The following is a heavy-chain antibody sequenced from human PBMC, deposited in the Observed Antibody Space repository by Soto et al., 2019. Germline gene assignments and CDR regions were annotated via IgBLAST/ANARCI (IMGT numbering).Heavy chain of an antibody. CDR1: GGSISSYY. CDR2: IYYRGST. CDR3: ARDSVAATRGWVDP. Sequence: SETLSLTCTVSGGSISSYYWSWIRQPPGKGLEWSGYIYYRGSTNYNPSLKSRVTISVDTSKNQFSLKLSSVTAADTAVYYCARDSVAATRGWVDPWGQGXLVTVYS. J-gene: IGHJ5*02. V-gene: IGHV4-59*01. D-gene: IGHD6-13*01.